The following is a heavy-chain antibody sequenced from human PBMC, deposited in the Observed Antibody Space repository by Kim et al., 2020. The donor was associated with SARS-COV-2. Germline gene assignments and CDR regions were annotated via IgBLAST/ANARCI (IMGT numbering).Heavy chain of an antibody. D-gene: IGHD6-6*01. J-gene: IGHJ5*02. CDR3: ARVISSSRRGNWFDP. V-gene: IGHV1-8*01. CDR1: GYTFTSYD. CDR2: MNPNSGNT. Sequence: ASVKVSCKASGYTFTSYDINWVRQATGQGLEWMGWMNPNSGNTGYAQKFQGRVTMTRNTSISTAYMELSSLRSEDTAVYYCARVISSSRRGNWFDPWGQGTLVTVSS.